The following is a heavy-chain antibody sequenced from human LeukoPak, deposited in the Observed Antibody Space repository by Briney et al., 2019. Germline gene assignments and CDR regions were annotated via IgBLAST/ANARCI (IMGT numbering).Heavy chain of an antibody. CDR3: ARGKVPAAIRHPFDY. CDR2: ISGSGGST. J-gene: IGHJ4*02. CDR1: GFTFSSYA. Sequence: PGGSLRLSCAASGFTFSSYAMSWVRQAPGKGLEWVSAISGSGGSTYYADSVKGRFTISRDNAKNSLYLQMNSLRAEDTAVYYCARGKVPAAIRHPFDYWGQGTLVTVSS. V-gene: IGHV3-23*01. D-gene: IGHD2-2*01.